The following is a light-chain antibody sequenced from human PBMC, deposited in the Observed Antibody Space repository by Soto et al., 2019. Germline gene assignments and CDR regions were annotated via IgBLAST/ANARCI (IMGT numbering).Light chain of an antibody. CDR2: DVT. CDR3: CSFAGSYSYV. Sequence: VLTQPRSVSGSPGQSVTISCTGTSSDVGRYDYVSWYQQHPGKAPKLIVYDVTERPSGVPDRFSGSKSGNTASLTISGLQAEDEADYSCCSFAGSYSYVFGTGTKVTVL. J-gene: IGLJ1*01. V-gene: IGLV2-11*01. CDR1: SSDVGRYDY.